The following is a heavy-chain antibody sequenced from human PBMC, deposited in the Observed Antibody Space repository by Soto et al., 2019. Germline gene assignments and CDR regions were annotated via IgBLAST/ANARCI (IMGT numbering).Heavy chain of an antibody. D-gene: IGHD1-1*01. J-gene: IGHJ5*02. CDR3: ARRLATGTLGWFDP. CDR1: GASFSGYY. CDR2: INHSGST. V-gene: IGHV4-34*01. Sequence: QVQLQQWGAGLLRPSETLSLTCAVYGASFSGYYWSWIRQPPGKGLEWIGEINHSGSTNYNPSLKSRVTISVVTSKNQFSLKLSSVTAADTAVYYCARRLATGTLGWFDPWGQGTLVTVSS.